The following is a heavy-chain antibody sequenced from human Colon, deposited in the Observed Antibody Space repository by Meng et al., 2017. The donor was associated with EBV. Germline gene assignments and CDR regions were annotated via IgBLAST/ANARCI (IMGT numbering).Heavy chain of an antibody. CDR3: ARNRPRGVATGANWFDP. CDR1: GYTFTSYG. V-gene: IGHV1-18*01. D-gene: IGHD5-12*01. Sequence: QVQLVQSGSELKKPGASVKVSCKASGYTFTSYGISWVRQAPGQGLEWMGWISAYNGNTNHAQKLQGRVTMTTDTSTSTAYMELRSLRSDDTAVYYCARNRPRGVATGANWFDPWGQGTLVTVPQ. J-gene: IGHJ5*02. CDR2: ISAYNGNT.